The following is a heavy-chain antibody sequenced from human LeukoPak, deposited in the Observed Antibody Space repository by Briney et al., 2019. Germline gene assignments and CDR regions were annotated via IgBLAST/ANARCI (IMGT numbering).Heavy chain of an antibody. J-gene: IGHJ4*02. CDR2: IYTSGNT. CDR3: ARGRRSYGDFDY. Sequence: SETLSLTCTVSGGSISSYYWSWIRQSAGKGLEWIGRIYTSGNTNYNPSLKSRVTMSVDTSKNQFSLRLSSVTAADTAVYYCARGRRSYGDFDYWGQGTLVTVSS. V-gene: IGHV4-4*07. CDR1: GGSISSYY. D-gene: IGHD1-26*01.